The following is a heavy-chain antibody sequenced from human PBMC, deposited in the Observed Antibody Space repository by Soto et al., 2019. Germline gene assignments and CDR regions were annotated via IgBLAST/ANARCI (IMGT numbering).Heavy chain of an antibody. D-gene: IGHD3-22*01. Sequence: PGGSLRLSCAASGFTFISYAMSWVRQAPGKGLERVSGISGSGSNTYYSDSVKGRFTVSRDNSKNTLFLQMNSLRAEDTAVYYCAKDRRDGLMRVVVPNDYWGQGTLVTVSS. CDR1: GFTFISYA. V-gene: IGHV3-23*01. CDR3: AKDRRDGLMRVVVPNDY. CDR2: ISGSGSNT. J-gene: IGHJ4*02.